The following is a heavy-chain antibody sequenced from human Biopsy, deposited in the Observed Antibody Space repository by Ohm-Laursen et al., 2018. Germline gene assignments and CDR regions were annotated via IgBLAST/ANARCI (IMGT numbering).Heavy chain of an antibody. D-gene: IGHD6-19*01. CDR3: ARGMRSSGWPYFDS. Sequence: GTLSLTCIVSGDSVSSGSCYWTRLRQPPGQGLEYIGYIYDRGNAANYNPSLESRVTMSVGMPKNQFSLKLSSVTAADTAIYYCARGMRSSGWPYFDSWGQGTLVTVSS. CDR1: GDSVSSGSCY. CDR2: IYDRGNA. V-gene: IGHV4-61*01. J-gene: IGHJ4*02.